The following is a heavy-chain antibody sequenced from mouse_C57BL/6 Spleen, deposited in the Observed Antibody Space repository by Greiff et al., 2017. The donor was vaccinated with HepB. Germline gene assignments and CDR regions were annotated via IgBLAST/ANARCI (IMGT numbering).Heavy chain of an antibody. D-gene: IGHD1-1*01. CDR3: GRRSSWWYFDV. CDR2: ISSGSSTI. J-gene: IGHJ1*03. V-gene: IGHV5-17*01. Sequence: DVKLVESGGGLVKPGGSLKLSCAASGFTFSDYGMHWVRQAPEKGLEWVAYISSGSSTIYYADTVKGRFTISRDNAKNTLFLQMTRLRSEDTAMYYWGRRSSWWYFDVWGTGTTVTVSS. CDR1: GFTFSDYG.